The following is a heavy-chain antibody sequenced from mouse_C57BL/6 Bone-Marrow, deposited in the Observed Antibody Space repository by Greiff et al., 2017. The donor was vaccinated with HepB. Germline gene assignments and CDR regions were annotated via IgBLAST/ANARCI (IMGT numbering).Heavy chain of an antibody. Sequence: QVQLKQSGAELVRPGASVKLSCTASGYTFTDYYINWVQQRPGQGLEWIARIYPGSGNTYYNEKFKSKATLTADKSCSSAYMQLSSLTSEDSAVYFCAYNYYGSSPWFDDWGQGTPVTVSA. J-gene: IGHJ3*01. CDR3: AYNYYGSSPWFDD. D-gene: IGHD1-1*01. CDR2: IYPGSGNT. CDR1: GYTFTDYY. V-gene: IGHV1-76*01.